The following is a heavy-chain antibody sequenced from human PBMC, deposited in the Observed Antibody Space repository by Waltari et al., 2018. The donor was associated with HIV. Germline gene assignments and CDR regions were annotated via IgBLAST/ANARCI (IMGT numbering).Heavy chain of an antibody. V-gene: IGHV3-30*03. CDR1: GFPFSSYG. CDR2: ISYYGDNK. J-gene: IGHJ4*02. D-gene: IGHD6-19*01. Sequence: QVQLVESGGGLVQPGRSLRLSGAASGFPFSSYGMHWVRQAPGKGLEWVTVISYYGDNKYYADSVKGRFTISRDNSKNTLYLQMNSLRPEDTAVYYCARGASGWSPGYWGQGTLVTVSS. CDR3: ARGASGWSPGY.